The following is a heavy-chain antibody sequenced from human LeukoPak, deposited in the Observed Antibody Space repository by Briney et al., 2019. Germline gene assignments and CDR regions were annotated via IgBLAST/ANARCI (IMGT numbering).Heavy chain of an antibody. J-gene: IGHJ4*02. V-gene: IGHV4-30-2*01. CDR2: INHSGST. CDR3: ARRGYCSSTSCYTKKGALDY. D-gene: IGHD2-2*02. Sequence: SQTLSLTCTVSGGSISSGGYYWSWIRQPPGKGLEWIGEINHSGSTNYNPSLKSRVTISVDTSKNQFSLKLSSVTAADTAVYYCARRGYCSSTSCYTKKGALDYWGQGTLVTVSS. CDR1: GGSISSGGYY.